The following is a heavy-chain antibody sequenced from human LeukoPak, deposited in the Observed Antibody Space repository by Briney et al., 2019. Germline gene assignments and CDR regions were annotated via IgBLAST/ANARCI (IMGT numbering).Heavy chain of an antibody. J-gene: IGHJ4*02. D-gene: IGHD2-2*01. CDR1: GFTFSNAW. CDR2: ISGGGGSA. V-gene: IGHV3-23*01. CDR3: ARETCSSTSCSTDY. Sequence: GGSLRLSCAASGFTFSNAWMSWVRQAPGKGLEWVSAISGGGGSAYYADSVKGRFTISRDNSKNTLYLQMNSLRAEDTAVYYCARETCSSTSCSTDYWGQGTLVTVSS.